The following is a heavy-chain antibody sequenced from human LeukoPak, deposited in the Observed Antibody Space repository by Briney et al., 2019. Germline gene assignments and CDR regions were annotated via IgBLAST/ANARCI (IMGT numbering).Heavy chain of an antibody. D-gene: IGHD3-3*01. CDR1: GYTFTGYY. Sequence: ASVKVSCKASGYTFTGYYMHWVRQAPGQGLEWMGWINPNSGGTNYAQKFQGRVTMTRDTSISTAYMELSRLRSDDTAVYYCARDPDRTYHDFSGAYWGQGTLVTVSS. CDR2: INPNSGGT. CDR3: ARDPDRTYHDFSGAY. J-gene: IGHJ4*02. V-gene: IGHV1-2*02.